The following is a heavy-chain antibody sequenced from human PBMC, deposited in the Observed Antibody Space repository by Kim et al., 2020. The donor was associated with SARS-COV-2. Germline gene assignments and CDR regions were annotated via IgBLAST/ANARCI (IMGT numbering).Heavy chain of an antibody. J-gene: IGHJ4*02. V-gene: IGHV3-33*01. CDR2: IWYDGSNK. CDR3: ARGGIGSSFDS. Sequence: GGSLRLSCAASGFTFNTYGMHWVRQAPGKGLEWVAIIWYDGSNKYYADSVKGRFTISRDNSKNTLYLQMNSLRAEDTAVYYCARGGIGSSFDSWGQGALVTVSS. D-gene: IGHD6-6*01. CDR1: GFTFNTYG.